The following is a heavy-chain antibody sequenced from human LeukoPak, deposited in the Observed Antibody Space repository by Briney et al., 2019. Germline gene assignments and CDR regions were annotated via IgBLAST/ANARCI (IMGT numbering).Heavy chain of an antibody. J-gene: IGHJ4*02. CDR1: GYTLTELS. Sequence: ASVKVFCKVSGYTLTELSMHWVRQAPGKGLEWMGGFGPEDGETIYAQKFQGRVTMTEDTSTDTAYMELSSLRSEDTAVYYCATVSMTRGRGYIDYWGQGTLVTVSS. D-gene: IGHD3-16*01. CDR2: FGPEDGET. V-gene: IGHV1-24*01. CDR3: ATVSMTRGRGYIDY.